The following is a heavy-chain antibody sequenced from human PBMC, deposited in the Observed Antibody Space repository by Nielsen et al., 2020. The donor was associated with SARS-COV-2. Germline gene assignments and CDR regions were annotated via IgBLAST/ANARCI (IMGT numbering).Heavy chain of an antibody. V-gene: IGHV3-15*01. D-gene: IGHD3-3*01. Sequence: GSPNIPCPAPGFTFSNVLMSWVRPAPGKGPEWVGRIKSKTDGGTTDYAAPVKGRFTISRDDSKNTLYLKMNSLKTEDTAVYYCTTEATYYDFWSGYLNLDYWGQGTLVTVSS. CDR3: TTEATYYDFWSGYLNLDY. CDR1: GFTFSNVL. CDR2: IKSKTDGGTT. J-gene: IGHJ4*02.